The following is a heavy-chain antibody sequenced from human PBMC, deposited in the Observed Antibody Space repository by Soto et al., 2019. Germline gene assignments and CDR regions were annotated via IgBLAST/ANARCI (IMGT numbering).Heavy chain of an antibody. Sequence: QVQLVQSGAEVKKPGASVKVSCKASGYTFTSYDINWVRQATGQGLEWMGWMNPNSDNTGYAQKFQGRVTMTRNTCISTAYMELSRLRYEDTGVYYCARDGRLVIISSNAFDIWGQGTMVTVSS. V-gene: IGHV1-8*01. D-gene: IGHD3-9*01. CDR1: GYTFTSYD. J-gene: IGHJ3*02. CDR3: ARDGRLVIISSNAFDI. CDR2: MNPNSDNT.